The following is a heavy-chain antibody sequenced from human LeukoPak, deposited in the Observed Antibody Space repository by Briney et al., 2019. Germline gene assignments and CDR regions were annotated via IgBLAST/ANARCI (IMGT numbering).Heavy chain of an antibody. D-gene: IGHD2-21*02. V-gene: IGHV4-39*07. CDR2: IYYRGST. J-gene: IGHJ4*02. CDR1: GDSISSGSYF. Sequence: PSETLSLTCTVSGDSISSGSYFWAWIRQPPGKGLEWIGSIYYRGSTYNNPSLKSRVTISVDRSKNQFSLKLSSVTAADTAVYYCARVRWCGGDCYYFDYWGQGTLVTVSS. CDR3: ARVRWCGGDCYYFDY.